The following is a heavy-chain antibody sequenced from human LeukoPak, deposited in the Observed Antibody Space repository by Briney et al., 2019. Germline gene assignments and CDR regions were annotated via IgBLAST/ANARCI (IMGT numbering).Heavy chain of an antibody. CDR1: GGAFSGSY. CDR3: ATWARRGYGF. D-gene: IGHD5-18*01. Sequence: PSETLSLTCAVYGGAFSGSYWTWIRQPLGKGLEWIGEINHGGGTNYNPSLKSRLTISIDMSKSQFSLKLNSVTAADTSVYYCATWARRGYGFWGHGTLVTVSS. J-gene: IGHJ4*01. CDR2: INHGGGT. V-gene: IGHV4-34*01.